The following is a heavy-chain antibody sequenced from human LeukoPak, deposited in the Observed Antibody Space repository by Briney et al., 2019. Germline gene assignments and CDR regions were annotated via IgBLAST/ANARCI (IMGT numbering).Heavy chain of an antibody. D-gene: IGHD5-12*01. V-gene: IGHV4-4*07. CDR1: GGSLSGYF. J-gene: IGHJ4*02. CDR3: AREPTSGREPTSGRPLDY. Sequence: SETLSLTCTVSGGSLSGYFWTWIRQPAGKGLEWIGRMYSTGSNNYNPSLKSRVTMSLDTSKNHFSLNLTSVTAADTAVYYCAREPTSGREPTSGRPLDYWGQGTLVTVSS. CDR2: MYSTGSN.